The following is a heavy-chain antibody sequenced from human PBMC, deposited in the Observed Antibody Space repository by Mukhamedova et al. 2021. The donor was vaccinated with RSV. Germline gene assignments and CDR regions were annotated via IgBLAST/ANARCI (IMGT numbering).Heavy chain of an antibody. V-gene: IGHV4-4*02. J-gene: IGHJ2*01. CDR2: IYHSGST. D-gene: IGHD3-3*01. CDR3: ARRSASYDSWSGYYVNLYFDL. Sequence: EIYHSGSTNYNPSLKSRVTISVDKSKNQFSLKLSSVTAADTAVYYCARRSASYDSWSGYYVNLYFDLWGRGTLVTVSS.